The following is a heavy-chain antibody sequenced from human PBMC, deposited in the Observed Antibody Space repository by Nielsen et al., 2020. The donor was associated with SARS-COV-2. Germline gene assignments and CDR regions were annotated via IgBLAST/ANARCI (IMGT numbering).Heavy chain of an antibody. J-gene: IGHJ4*02. D-gene: IGHD6-19*01. V-gene: IGHV3-30-3*01. CDR3: ARDLYSSGWYPYGDY. CDR2: ISYDGSNK. Sequence: WIRQPPGKGLEWVAVISYDGSNKYYADSVKGRFTISRDNAKNSLYLQMNSLRAEDTAVYYCARDLYSSGWYPYGDYWGQGTLVTVSS.